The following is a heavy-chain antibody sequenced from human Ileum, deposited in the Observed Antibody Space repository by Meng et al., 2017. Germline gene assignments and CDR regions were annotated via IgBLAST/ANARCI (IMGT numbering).Heavy chain of an antibody. CDR1: GPSISSYY. V-gene: IGHV4-59*01. J-gene: IGHJ4*02. D-gene: IGHD2-15*01. Sequence: QVQLQESGPGLVKPSETLSLTCTVSGPSISSYYWTWIRPPPGKGLDWIGYIHYSGSTNYNPSLKSRITMSVDTSKNQVSLKLSSVTAADTAIYYCAAFCSGGSCPDYWGQGTLVTVSS. CDR2: IHYSGST. CDR3: AAFCSGGSCPDY.